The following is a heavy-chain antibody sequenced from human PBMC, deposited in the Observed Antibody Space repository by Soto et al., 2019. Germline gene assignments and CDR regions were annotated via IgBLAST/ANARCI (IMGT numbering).Heavy chain of an antibody. D-gene: IGHD6-13*01. CDR3: ARHHGSPGSYFGLDV. CDR1: GYSFTSYW. J-gene: IGHJ6*02. CDR2: IYPGDSDT. Sequence: GESLKISCKGSGYSFTSYWINWVRQMPGKGLEWMGIIYPGDSDTRYSPSFQGQVTISADKSIDTAYLQWGSLEASDTAVYYCARHHGSPGSYFGLDVWGQGTTVTVSS. V-gene: IGHV5-51*01.